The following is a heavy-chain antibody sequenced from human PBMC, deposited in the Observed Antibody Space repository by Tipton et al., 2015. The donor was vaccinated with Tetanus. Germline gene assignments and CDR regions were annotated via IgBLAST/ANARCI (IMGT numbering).Heavy chain of an antibody. D-gene: IGHD5-18*01. CDR3: ARHLYGYWFDP. CDR1: GGSFSLYY. CDR2: ISHSGSS. V-gene: IGHV4-34*01. J-gene: IGHJ5*02. Sequence: TLSLTCTVSGGSFSLYYWNWVRQSPGKGLEWIGEISHSGSSSYSPSLKSRVTISVDTSKNQFSLRLRSVAAADTAVYYCARHLYGYWFDPWGQGALVTVSS.